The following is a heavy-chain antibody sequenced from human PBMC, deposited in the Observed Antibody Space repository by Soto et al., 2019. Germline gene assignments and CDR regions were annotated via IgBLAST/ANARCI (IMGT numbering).Heavy chain of an antibody. J-gene: IGHJ4*02. V-gene: IGHV3-23*01. Sequence: EVQLLESGGGLVQPGGSLRLSCAASGFTFSTFAMTWVRQAPGKGLEWVSGISNSGGNTYYADSVKGRFTISRDNSKSTLYLQMNSLRAEDTAVYYCAKDPYYDSGSRPPDYWGQGTLVTVSS. D-gene: IGHD3-10*01. CDR3: AKDPYYDSGSRPPDY. CDR1: GFTFSTFA. CDR2: ISNSGGNT.